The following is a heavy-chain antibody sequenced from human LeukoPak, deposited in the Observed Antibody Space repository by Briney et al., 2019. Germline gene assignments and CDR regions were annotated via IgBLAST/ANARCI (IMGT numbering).Heavy chain of an antibody. D-gene: IGHD6-19*01. V-gene: IGHV4-30-2*01. J-gene: IGHJ4*02. CDR3: ARLVGSGWQYFDY. CDR2: IHHSGST. CDR1: GGSISSGGLY. Sequence: SETLSLTCTVSGGSISSGGLYWNWIRQTPGKGLEWMGYIHHSGSTYYNPTLKSRVTISVDSSKNQLSLKLSSVTAADTAVYYCARLVGSGWQYFDYWGQGTLVTVSS.